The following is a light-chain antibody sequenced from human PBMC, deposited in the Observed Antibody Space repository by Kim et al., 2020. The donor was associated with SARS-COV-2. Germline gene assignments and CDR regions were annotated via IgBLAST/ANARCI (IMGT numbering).Light chain of an antibody. CDR2: AAS. V-gene: IGKV3-20*01. CDR3: QQYGSSPPYT. Sequence: EIVLTQSPGTLSLSPGERATLSCRASQSITNNYLAWYQQKPGQAPRLLIYAASSRATGIPDRFSGSGSGTDFTLTISRLEPEDFAVCYCQQYGSSPPYTFGQGTKLEI. J-gene: IGKJ2*01. CDR1: QSITNNY.